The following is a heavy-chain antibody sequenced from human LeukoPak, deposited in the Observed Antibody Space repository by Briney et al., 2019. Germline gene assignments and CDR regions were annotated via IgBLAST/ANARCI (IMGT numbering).Heavy chain of an antibody. J-gene: IGHJ4*02. CDR1: GYTLSELS. CDR3: ARAKYYYDSSGYYLFDY. CDR2: YDPEDGET. D-gene: IGHD3-22*01. V-gene: IGHV1-24*01. Sequence: ASVKVSCKVSGYTLSELSIHWVRQAPGKGLEWMGGYDPEDGETFSAQKFQGRVTITADKSTSTAYMELSSLRSEDTAVYYCARAKYYYDSSGYYLFDYWGQGTLVTVSS.